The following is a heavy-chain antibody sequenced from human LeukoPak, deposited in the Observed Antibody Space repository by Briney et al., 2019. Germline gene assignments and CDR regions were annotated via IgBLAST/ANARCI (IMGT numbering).Heavy chain of an antibody. CDR3: AKAPRGYSYGSNFDY. Sequence: GGSLRLSCAASGFTFSSYAMSWVRQAPGKGLEWVSAISGSGGSTYYADSVKGRFTISRDNSKNTLYLQMNSLRAEDTAVYYCAKAPRGYSYGSNFDYWGQGTLVTVSS. J-gene: IGHJ4*02. V-gene: IGHV3-23*01. CDR1: GFTFSSYA. CDR2: ISGSGGST. D-gene: IGHD5-18*01.